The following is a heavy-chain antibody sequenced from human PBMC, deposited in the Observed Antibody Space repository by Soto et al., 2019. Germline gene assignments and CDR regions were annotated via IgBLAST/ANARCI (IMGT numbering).Heavy chain of an antibody. CDR1: GYTFTSYG. V-gene: IGHV1-18*04. J-gene: IGHJ4*02. Sequence: VQLVQSGGEVRKPGASVKVSCKASGYTFTSYGVSWVRQAPGQGLECMGWVRAYTGYTNDAQKFQGRVTITTDTSTSIAYMELRSRISDDTAVYYCARDSDGYRSGWYVGYFDYWGQGTLVTVSS. CDR2: VRAYTGYT. CDR3: ARDSDGYRSGWYVGYFDY. D-gene: IGHD6-19*01.